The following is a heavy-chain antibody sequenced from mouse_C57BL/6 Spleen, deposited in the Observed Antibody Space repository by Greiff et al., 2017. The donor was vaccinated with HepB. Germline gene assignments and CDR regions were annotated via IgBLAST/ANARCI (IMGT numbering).Heavy chain of an antibody. Sequence: QVQLQQSGAELARPGASVKLSCKASGYTFTSYGISWVKQRTGQGLEWIGEIYPRSGNTNYNEKFKGKATLTADTSSSTADMKLRSLTSEDSAVYFCCIGYGNPSYAMDYWGQGTSVTVSS. CDR2: IYPRSGNT. V-gene: IGHV1-81*01. CDR1: GYTFTSYG. CDR3: CIGYGNPSYAMDY. J-gene: IGHJ4*01. D-gene: IGHD2-10*02.